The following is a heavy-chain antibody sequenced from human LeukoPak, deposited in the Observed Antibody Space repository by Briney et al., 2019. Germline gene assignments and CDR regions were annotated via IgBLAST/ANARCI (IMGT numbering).Heavy chain of an antibody. CDR3: SRGYSGISVYALDI. V-gene: IGHV3-23*01. CDR2: ISSSGGTT. J-gene: IGHJ3*02. D-gene: IGHD1-26*01. CDR1: GFNFSTYA. Sequence: PGGSLRLSCAASGFNFSTYAMNWVRQAPGKGLEWVSFISSSGGTTYYGDSVKGRFTISRDNSKSTLYLQLNSLRAEDTAVYHCSRGYSGISVYALDIWGPGTMVTVSS.